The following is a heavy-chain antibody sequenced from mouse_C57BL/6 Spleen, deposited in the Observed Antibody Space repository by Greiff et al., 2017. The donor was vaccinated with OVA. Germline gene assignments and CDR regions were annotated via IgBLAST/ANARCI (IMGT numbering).Heavy chain of an antibody. J-gene: IGHJ1*03. Sequence: VQLQQSGPELVKPGASVKISCKASGYTFTDYYMNWVKQSQGKSLEWIGDINPNNGGTSYNQKFKGKATLTVDKSSSTAYMELRSLTSEDSAVYYCAKGWYFDVWGTGTTVTVSS. CDR1: GYTFTDYY. V-gene: IGHV1-26*01. CDR2: INPNNGGT. CDR3: AKGWYFDV.